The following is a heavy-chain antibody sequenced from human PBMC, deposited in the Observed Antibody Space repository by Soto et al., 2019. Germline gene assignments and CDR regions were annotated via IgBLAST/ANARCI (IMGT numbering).Heavy chain of an antibody. CDR2: IYYSGRT. V-gene: IGHV4-59*01. Sequence: SETLSLTCTVSGGSISGYYWSWIRQTPGKGLEWIGYIYYSGRTNYNPSLKSRVTISVDTSKNQFSLKLSSMTAADTAVYYCARDSGGGLGQWFDTWGQGSVVTVSS. D-gene: IGHD2-15*01. CDR1: GGSISGYY. CDR3: ARDSGGGLGQWFDT. J-gene: IGHJ5*02.